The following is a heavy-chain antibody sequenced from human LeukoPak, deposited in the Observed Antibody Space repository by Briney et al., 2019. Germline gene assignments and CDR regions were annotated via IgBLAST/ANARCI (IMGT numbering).Heavy chain of an antibody. J-gene: IGHJ2*01. CDR1: GGSISSSSYY. Sequence: PSETLSLTCTVSGGSISSSSYYWGWIRQPPGKGLEWIGSIYYSGSTYYNPSLKSRVTISVDTSKNQFSLKLSSVTAADTAVYYCARLTYYYDSSGYTYWYFDLWGRGTLVTVSS. CDR3: ARLTYYYDSSGYTYWYFDL. D-gene: IGHD3-22*01. CDR2: IYYSGST. V-gene: IGHV4-39*01.